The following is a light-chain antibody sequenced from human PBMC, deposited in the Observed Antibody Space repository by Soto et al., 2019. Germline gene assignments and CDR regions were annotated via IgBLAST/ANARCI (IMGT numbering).Light chain of an antibody. Sequence: EIVLTQPPGTLSLSPGERATLSCRASQSVRSNSLAWYQQKPGQAPTLLMYGASRRATGIPDRFSGGGSGTDFTLTISRLEPEDFAVYYCEQYTGSPLTFGGGTKVDIK. V-gene: IGKV3-20*01. J-gene: IGKJ4*01. CDR3: EQYTGSPLT. CDR2: GAS. CDR1: QSVRSNS.